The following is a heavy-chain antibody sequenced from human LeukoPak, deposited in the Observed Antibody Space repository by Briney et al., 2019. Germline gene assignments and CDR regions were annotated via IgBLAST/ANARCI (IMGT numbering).Heavy chain of an antibody. CDR3: ARSMSDYVWGSYRWSYYFDY. J-gene: IGHJ4*02. CDR1: GFTVSSNY. Sequence: QSGGSLRLSCAASGFTVSSNYMSWVRQAPGKGLEWVSVIYSGGSTYYADSVKGRFTISRDNSMNMLYLQMNSLRAEDTAVYYCARSMSDYVWGSYRWSYYFDYWGQGTLGTVSS. V-gene: IGHV3-66*01. CDR2: IYSGGST. D-gene: IGHD3-16*02.